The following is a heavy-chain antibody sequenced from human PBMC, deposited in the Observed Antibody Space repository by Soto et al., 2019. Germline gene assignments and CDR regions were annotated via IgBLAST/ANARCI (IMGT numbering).Heavy chain of an antibody. CDR2: IRSKANSYAT. V-gene: IGHV3-73*02. D-gene: IGHD3-22*01. CDR3: TRGLDYYDSSGHAFDI. J-gene: IGHJ3*02. CDR1: GFTFSGSA. Sequence: EVQLVESGGGLVQPGGSLKLSCAASGFTFSGSAMHWVRQASGKGLEGVGRIRSKANSYATAYAASVKGRFTISRDDSKNTAYLQMNSLKTEDTAVYYCTRGLDYYDSSGHAFDIWGQGTMVTVSS.